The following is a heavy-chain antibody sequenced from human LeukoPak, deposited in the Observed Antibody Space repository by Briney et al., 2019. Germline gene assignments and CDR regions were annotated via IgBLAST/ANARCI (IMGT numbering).Heavy chain of an antibody. Sequence: GGSLRLSCAASGFTFSSYAMHWVRQAPGKGLEWVAVISYDGSNKYYADSVKGRFTISRDNSKNTLYLQMNSLRAEDTAVYYCARDAEAGATNGGYYYYYYMDVWGKGTTVTVSS. J-gene: IGHJ6*03. V-gene: IGHV3-30-3*01. CDR3: ARDAEAGATNGGYYYYYYMDV. CDR2: ISYDGSNK. CDR1: GFTFSSYA. D-gene: IGHD1-26*01.